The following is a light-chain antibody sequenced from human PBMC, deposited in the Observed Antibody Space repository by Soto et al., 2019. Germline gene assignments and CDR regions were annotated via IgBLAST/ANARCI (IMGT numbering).Light chain of an antibody. Sequence: QSALTQPASVSGSPGQSITISCTGTSSDVGGYNYVSWYQQHPGKAPKLMIYEVSNRPSGVSNRFSGSKSGNTASLTIPGLQAEDEADYYCNSFRVNRLYVFGAGTKLTVL. CDR3: NSFRVNRLYV. V-gene: IGLV2-14*01. CDR1: SSDVGGYNY. J-gene: IGLJ1*01. CDR2: EVS.